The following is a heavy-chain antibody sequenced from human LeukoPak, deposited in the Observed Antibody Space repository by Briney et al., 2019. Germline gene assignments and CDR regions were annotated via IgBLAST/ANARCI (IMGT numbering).Heavy chain of an antibody. CDR2: IYYTGST. Sequence: KSSETLSLTCTVSGGSISGYYWSWIRQPPGKGLEWIGYIYYTGSTNYTPSLKSRVTISVDTSQNQFSLKVSSVTAADTAVYYCVRSKSGTYGWFDPWGQGTLVTVSS. V-gene: IGHV4-59*01. J-gene: IGHJ5*02. CDR1: GGSISGYY. D-gene: IGHD4-17*01. CDR3: VRSKSGTYGWFDP.